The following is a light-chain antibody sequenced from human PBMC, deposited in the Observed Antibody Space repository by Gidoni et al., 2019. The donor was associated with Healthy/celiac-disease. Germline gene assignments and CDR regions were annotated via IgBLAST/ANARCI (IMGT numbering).Light chain of an antibody. CDR1: ALPKQY. CDR3: QSADSSGTSLV. J-gene: IGLJ2*01. Sequence: SYELTQPPSVSVSPGQTARITCSGDALPKQYAYWYQQKPGQAPVLVIYKDSERPSGIPERFSGSSSGTTVTLTISGVQAEDEADYYCQSADSSGTSLVFGGGTTLTVL. CDR2: KDS. V-gene: IGLV3-25*02.